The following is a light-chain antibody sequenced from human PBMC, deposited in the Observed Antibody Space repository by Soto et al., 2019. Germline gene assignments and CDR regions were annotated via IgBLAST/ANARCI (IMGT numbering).Light chain of an antibody. Sequence: QSALTQPASVSGSPGQSITISCTGTTSDVGGYTYVSWYQQHPGKAPKLMIYDVNTRPPGVSNRCSGSKSGNTASLTISGLQAEDEADYCCSSYTSSISFGGGTKLTVL. V-gene: IGLV2-14*01. CDR1: TSDVGGYTY. CDR2: DVN. J-gene: IGLJ2*01. CDR3: SSYTSSIS.